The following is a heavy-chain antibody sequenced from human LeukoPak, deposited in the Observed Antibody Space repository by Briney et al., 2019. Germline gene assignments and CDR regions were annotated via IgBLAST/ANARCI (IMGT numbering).Heavy chain of an antibody. V-gene: IGHV4-59*08. CDR1: GGSISSYS. CDR3: ARLLWFLSYYYDSTRGVDY. D-gene: IGHD3-22*01. J-gene: IGHJ4*02. CDR2: VYYSGST. Sequence: SETLSLTCTVSGGSISSYSWSWVRQPPGRGLEWIGYVYYSGSTIYNPSLKSRVTISVDTSKNQFSLKLSSVTAADTAVYYCARLLWFLSYYYDSTRGVDYWGQGTLVTVSS.